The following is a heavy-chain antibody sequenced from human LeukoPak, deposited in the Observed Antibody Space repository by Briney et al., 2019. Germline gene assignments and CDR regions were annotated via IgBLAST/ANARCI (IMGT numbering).Heavy chain of an antibody. Sequence: GRSLRLSCAASGFTFSSYGMHWVRQAPGKGLEWVAVISYDGSNKYYADSVKGRFTISRDNSKNALYLQMSSLRAEDTAVYYCAKNLVGSSSWYYFDYWGQGTLVTVSS. V-gene: IGHV3-30*18. CDR2: ISYDGSNK. D-gene: IGHD6-13*01. CDR3: AKNLVGSSSWYYFDY. J-gene: IGHJ4*02. CDR1: GFTFSSYG.